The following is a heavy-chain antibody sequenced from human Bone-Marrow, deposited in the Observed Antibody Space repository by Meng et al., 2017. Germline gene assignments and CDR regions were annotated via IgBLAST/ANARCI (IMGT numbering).Heavy chain of an antibody. Sequence: SGPTLVTPTQTVTLTCTFSVFSLTTNGRGVGWIRQPPGKALEWLALIYWDDDKRYSPSLKNRLTITKDTSNSKVVLTMTNIDPVDTATYYCARSRRYSSSSYYVDFWGQGTLVTVSS. CDR2: IYWDDDK. CDR1: VFSLTTNGRG. J-gene: IGHJ4*02. D-gene: IGHD5-18*01. V-gene: IGHV2-5*02. CDR3: ARSRRYSSSSYYVDF.